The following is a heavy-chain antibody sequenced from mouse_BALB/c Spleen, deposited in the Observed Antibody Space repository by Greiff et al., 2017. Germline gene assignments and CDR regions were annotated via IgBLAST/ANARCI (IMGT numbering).Heavy chain of an antibody. D-gene: IGHD2-3*01. V-gene: IGHV7-3*02. J-gene: IGHJ2*01. Sequence: EVKLVESGGGLVQPGGSLRLSCATSGFTFTDYYMSWVRQPPGKALEWLGFIRNKANGYTTEYSASVKGRFTISRDNSQSILYLQMNTLRAEDSATYYCARVDGYYFDYWGQGTTLTVSS. CDR3: ARVDGYYFDY. CDR2: IRNKANGYTT. CDR1: GFTFTDYY.